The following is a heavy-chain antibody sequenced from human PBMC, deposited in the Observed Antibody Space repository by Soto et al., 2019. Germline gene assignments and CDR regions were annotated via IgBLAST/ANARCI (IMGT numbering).Heavy chain of an antibody. V-gene: IGHV1-69*13. CDR2: IIPIFGTA. J-gene: IGHJ5*02. CDR1: GGTFSSYA. CDR3: ARDSSMVYYYDSSGPAGFDP. D-gene: IGHD3-22*01. Sequence: SVKVSCKASGGTFSSYAISWVRQAPGQGLEWMGGIIPIFGTANYAQKFQGRVTITADESTSTAYMELSSLRSEDTAVYYCARDSSMVYYYDSSGPAGFDPWGQGTLVTVSS.